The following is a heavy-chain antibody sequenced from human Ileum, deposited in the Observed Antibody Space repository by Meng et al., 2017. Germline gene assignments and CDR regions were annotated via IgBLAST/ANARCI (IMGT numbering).Heavy chain of an antibody. J-gene: IGHJ4*02. CDR2: IYSGGNT. Sequence: EVQLVEAGGGWVQPGGSLRLSCAASEFTVSNNDMSWVRQAPGKGLEWVSLIYSGGNTKYADSVKGRFTISRDNSKNTLYLQMNSLRAEDTAVYYCAGHTELDCWGQGALVTVSS. CDR1: EFTVSNND. CDR3: AGHTELDC. V-gene: IGHV3-66*04.